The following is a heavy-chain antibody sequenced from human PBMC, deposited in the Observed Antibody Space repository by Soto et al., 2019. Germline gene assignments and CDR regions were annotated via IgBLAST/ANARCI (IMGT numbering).Heavy chain of an antibody. CDR2: IYWDDDK. D-gene: IGHD6-19*01. J-gene: IGHJ5*02. CDR1: GFSLSTSGVG. Sequence: QITLKESGPTLVKPTQTLTLTCTFSGFSLSTSGVGVGWIRQPPGKALEWLALIYWDDDKRYSPSLKSRLTITKDTSKNQVVLTMTNMDPVDTATYYYAHTYSSGWYGAFDPWGQGTLVTVSS. V-gene: IGHV2-5*02. CDR3: AHTYSSGWYGAFDP.